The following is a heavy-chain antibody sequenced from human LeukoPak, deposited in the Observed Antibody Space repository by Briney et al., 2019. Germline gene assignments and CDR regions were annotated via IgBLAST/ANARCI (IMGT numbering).Heavy chain of an antibody. Sequence: GGSLRLSCAASGFIFDDYAMHWVRQAPGKGLEWFSGISWNSGSIGYADSVKGRFTISRDNAKNSLYLQMNSLRAEDTALYYCAKAFSGGSLGRYFDYWGQGTLVTVSS. J-gene: IGHJ4*02. CDR3: AKAFSGGSLGRYFDY. V-gene: IGHV3-9*01. D-gene: IGHD1-26*01. CDR2: ISWNSGSI. CDR1: GFIFDDYA.